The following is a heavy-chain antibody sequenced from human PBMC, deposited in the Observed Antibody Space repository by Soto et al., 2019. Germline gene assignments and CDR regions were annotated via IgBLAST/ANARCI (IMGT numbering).Heavy chain of an antibody. J-gene: IGHJ3*02. D-gene: IGHD3-22*01. CDR3: ARDLGAVVVISYAFDI. Sequence: GASVKVSCQASGYTFTSYYMHWVRQAPGQGLEWMGIINPSGGSTSYAQKFQGRVTMTRDTSTSTVYMELSSLRSEDTAVYYCARDLGAVVVISYAFDIWGQGTMVTVSS. CDR1: GYTFTSYY. CDR2: INPSGGST. V-gene: IGHV1-46*01.